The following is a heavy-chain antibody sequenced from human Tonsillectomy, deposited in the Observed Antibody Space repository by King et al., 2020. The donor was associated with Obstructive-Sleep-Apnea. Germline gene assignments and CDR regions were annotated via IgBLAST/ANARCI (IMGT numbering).Heavy chain of an antibody. V-gene: IGHV4-59*08. J-gene: IGHJ5*02. CDR3: ARRGDYYDSSAYVDWFDP. CDR2: IYYSGST. D-gene: IGHD3-22*01. Sequence: QLQESGPGLVKPSETLSLTCTVSGVSISSYYWSWIRQPPGKGLEWIGYIYYSGSTNYNPSLKSRVTISVDTSKNQFSLKLSSVTAADTAVYYCARRGDYYDSSAYVDWFDPWGQGTLVTVST. CDR1: GVSISSYY.